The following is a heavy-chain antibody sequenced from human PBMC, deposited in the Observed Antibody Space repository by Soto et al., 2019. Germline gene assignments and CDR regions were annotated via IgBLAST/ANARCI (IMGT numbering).Heavy chain of an antibody. D-gene: IGHD5-12*01. CDR2: LNSHDGLT. CDR1: GFTFSSYS. Sequence: GGSLRLSCAASGFTFSSYSMNWVRQAPGKGLEWVSSLNSHDGLTHYADSVKGRFAISRDNAKNSLYLQMNSLRVEDTAVYYCTRGGYNEGGFDYWGQGNLVTVSS. J-gene: IGHJ4*02. CDR3: TRGGYNEGGFDY. V-gene: IGHV3-21*01.